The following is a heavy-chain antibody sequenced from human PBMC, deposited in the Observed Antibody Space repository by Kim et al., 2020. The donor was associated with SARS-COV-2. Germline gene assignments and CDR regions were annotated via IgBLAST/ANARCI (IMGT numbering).Heavy chain of an antibody. CDR3: ARTTPKGFDY. CDR2: ST. V-gene: IGHV4-4*09. Sequence: STNYNPSLKSRVTISVDTSKNQFSLKLSSVTAADTAVYYCARTTPKGFDYWGQGTLVTVSS. D-gene: IGHD4-17*01. J-gene: IGHJ4*02.